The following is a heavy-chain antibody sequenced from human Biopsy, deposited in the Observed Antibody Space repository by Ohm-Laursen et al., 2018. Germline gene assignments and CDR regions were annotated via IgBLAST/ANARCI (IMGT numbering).Heavy chain of an antibody. CDR3: ATPFQYYDSWGGYPPFDH. Sequence: SVKVSCKSSGYTFINNGISWVRQAPGEGLEWMGGIIAVSGLVNYAPKFQGRVSITADKSTTTAYMELSNLKSEDTAVYYCATPFQYYDSWGGYPPFDHWGQGTLVTVSS. V-gene: IGHV1-69*10. J-gene: IGHJ4*02. CDR1: GYTFINNG. CDR2: IIAVSGLV. D-gene: IGHD3-3*01.